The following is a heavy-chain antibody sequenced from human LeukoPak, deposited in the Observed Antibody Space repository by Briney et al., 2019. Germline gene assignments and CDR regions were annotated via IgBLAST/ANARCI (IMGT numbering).Heavy chain of an antibody. J-gene: IGHJ4*02. CDR3: AELIDYGGNSVSY. V-gene: IGHV3-30*18. CDR1: GFTFSSYG. CDR2: ISYDGSNK. D-gene: IGHD4-23*01. Sequence: GRSLRLSCAASGFTFSSYGMHWVRQAPGKGLEWVAVISYDGSNKYYADSVKGRFTISRDNSKNTLYLQMNSLRAEDTAVYYCAELIDYGGNSVSYWGQGTLVTVSS.